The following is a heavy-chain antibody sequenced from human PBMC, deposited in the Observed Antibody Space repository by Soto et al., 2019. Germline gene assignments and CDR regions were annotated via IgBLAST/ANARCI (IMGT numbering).Heavy chain of an antibody. CDR1: GYTFTSYA. CDR3: SSSDSNCDLIDYYYYGLYC. D-gene: IGHD4-4*01. CDR2: INAGNGNT. V-gene: IGHV1-3*01. Sequence: VQLVQSGAEVKKPGASVKVSCKASGYTFTSYARHWVRQDPGQRLEWMGWINAGNGNTKYSQKFQGRVTITRDTSASKDYIDLSSLRSEDKAVYYCSSSDSNCDLIDYYYYGLYCWGPGTTVTVSS. J-gene: IGHJ6*02.